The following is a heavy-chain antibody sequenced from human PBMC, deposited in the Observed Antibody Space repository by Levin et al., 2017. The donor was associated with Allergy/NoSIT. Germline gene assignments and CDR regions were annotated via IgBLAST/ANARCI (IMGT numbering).Heavy chain of an antibody. CDR3: ARVAGYSYGYYFDY. D-gene: IGHD5-18*01. J-gene: IGHJ4*02. V-gene: IGHV4-30-2*01. CDR2: IYLSGST. Sequence: LRLSCAVSGGSISSGGYSWSWIRQPPGKGLEWIGNIYLSGSTNDNPSLKSRVTMSVDRSKNQFSLKLSYVTAAGTAVYYCARVAGYSYGYYFDYWGPGTLVTVSS. CDR1: GGSISSGGYS.